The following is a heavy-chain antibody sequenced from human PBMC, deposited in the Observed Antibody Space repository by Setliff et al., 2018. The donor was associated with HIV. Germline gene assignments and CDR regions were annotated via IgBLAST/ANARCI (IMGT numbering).Heavy chain of an antibody. D-gene: IGHD3-3*01. Sequence: SETLSLTCIVSGDSIISGSYYWAWIRQPPGKGREWIGTIYNGGASHYNPSLKSRVIIFLDPSKSQFSLELTSVTAAATAVYYCAREAPSEPTRYYNFWSGYPDWFDPWGPGTLVTVSS. J-gene: IGHJ5*02. CDR1: GDSIISGSYY. CDR3: AREAPSEPTRYYNFWSGYPDWFDP. V-gene: IGHV4-39*07. CDR2: IYNGGAS.